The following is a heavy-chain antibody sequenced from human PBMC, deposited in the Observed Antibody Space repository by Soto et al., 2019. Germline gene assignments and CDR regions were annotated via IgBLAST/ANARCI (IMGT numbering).Heavy chain of an antibody. J-gene: IGHJ6*02. CDR3: ARGPQRWQQNHYYYDGMDV. V-gene: IGHV4-34*01. CDR2: INHTGST. CDR1: GGSFSGYY. D-gene: IGHD1-1*01. Sequence: PSETLSLTCDVFGGSFSGYYWSWIRQPPGQGLEWIGEINHTGSTNYNPSLKSRVTISVDTSKNQFSLKLSSVTAADTAVYYCARGPQRWQQNHYYYDGMDVWGRGTTVTVSS.